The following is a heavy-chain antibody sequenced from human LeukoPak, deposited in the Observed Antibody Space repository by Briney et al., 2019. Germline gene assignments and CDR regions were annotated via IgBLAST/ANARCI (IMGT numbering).Heavy chain of an antibody. Sequence: ASVKVSCKASGYTFTGYYMYWVRQAPGQGLEWMGWINPNSGGTNYAQKFQGRVTMTRDTSISTAYMELSRLRSDDTAVYYCARDGLAYRGGDCFSSWGRGTLVTVSS. CDR1: GYTFTGYY. V-gene: IGHV1-2*02. CDR3: ARDGLAYRGGDCFSS. J-gene: IGHJ4*02. CDR2: INPNSGGT. D-gene: IGHD2-21*01.